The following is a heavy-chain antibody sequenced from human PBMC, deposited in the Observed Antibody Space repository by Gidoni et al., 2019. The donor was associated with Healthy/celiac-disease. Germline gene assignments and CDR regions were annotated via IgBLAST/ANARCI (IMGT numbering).Heavy chain of an antibody. J-gene: IGHJ5*02. CDR1: GGSISSSSYS. D-gene: IGHD2-15*01. CDR2: IYYSGST. Sequence: QLQLQESGPGLVKPSETLSLTCTVPGGSISSSSYSCGWIRQPPGEGLAWIGSIYYSGSTYYIPSLKSGVTISVDTSKNQFSRKLSSVTAADTAVYYCARHPGVVGVVAATSWFDPWGQGTLVTVSS. V-gene: IGHV4-39*01. CDR3: ARHPGVVGVVAATSWFDP.